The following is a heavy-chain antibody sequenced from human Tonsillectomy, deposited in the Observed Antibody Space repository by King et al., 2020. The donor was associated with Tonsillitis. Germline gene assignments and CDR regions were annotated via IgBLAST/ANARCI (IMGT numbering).Heavy chain of an antibody. CDR1: GFTFSSYA. J-gene: IGHJ3*02. D-gene: IGHD2-15*01. CDR2: ISYDGSNK. Sequence: VQLVESGGGVVQPGRSLRLSCAASGFTFSSYAMHWVRQAPGKGLEWVAVISYDGSNKYYADSVKGRFTISRDNSKNTLYLQMNSLRADDTAVYYCASDYCSGGSCYDAFDIWGQGTMVTVSS. CDR3: ASDYCSGGSCYDAFDI. V-gene: IGHV3-30*04.